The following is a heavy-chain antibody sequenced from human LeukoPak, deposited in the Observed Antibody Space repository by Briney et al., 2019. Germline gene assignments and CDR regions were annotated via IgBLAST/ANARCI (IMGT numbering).Heavy chain of an antibody. CDR1: GYTCTSYY. J-gene: IGHJ3*02. V-gene: IGHV1-46*01. Sequence: ASVKVSCKASGYTCTSYYMHWVRQAPGQGLEWMGIINPSGGSTSYAQKFQGRVTMTRDTSTSTVYMELSSLRSEDSAVYYCARDAYVDSSGYGGVGAFDIWGQGTMVTVSS. CDR3: ARDAYVDSSGYGGVGAFDI. CDR2: INPSGGST. D-gene: IGHD3-22*01.